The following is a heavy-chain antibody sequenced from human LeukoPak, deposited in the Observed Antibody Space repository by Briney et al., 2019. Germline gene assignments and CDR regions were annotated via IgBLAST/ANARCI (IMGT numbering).Heavy chain of an antibody. CDR1: GGSISSYH. CDR2: IYYSGST. D-gene: IGHD6-13*01. Sequence: SETLSLTCSVSGGSISSYHWSWIRQTPGKGLEWIGYIYYSGSTNYNPSLKSRVTISLDTSKNQFSLKLSSVTAADTAVYFCARGRVSSSTWYSTYYYYFYMDVWGKGTTVTVSS. CDR3: ARGRVSSSTWYSTYYYYFYMDV. V-gene: IGHV4-59*01. J-gene: IGHJ6*03.